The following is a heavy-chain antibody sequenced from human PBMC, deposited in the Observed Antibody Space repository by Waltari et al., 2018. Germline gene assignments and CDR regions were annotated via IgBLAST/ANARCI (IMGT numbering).Heavy chain of an antibody. D-gene: IGHD2-15*01. CDR1: GYSISSGYY. Sequence: QVQLQESGPGLVKPSETLSLTCAVSGYSISSGYYWVWIRQPPGKGLEWIGSLHHSGRTDYNPSLGSRVTISVDTSKNQFSLKLSSVTAADTAVHYCARAVRCSGGSCESHYMDVWGKGTTVTVSS. J-gene: IGHJ6*03. CDR2: LHHSGRT. CDR3: ARAVRCSGGSCESHYMDV. V-gene: IGHV4-38-2*01.